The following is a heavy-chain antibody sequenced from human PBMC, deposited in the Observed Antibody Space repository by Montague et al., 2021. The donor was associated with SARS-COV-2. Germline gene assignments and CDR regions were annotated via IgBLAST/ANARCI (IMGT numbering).Heavy chain of an antibody. D-gene: IGHD1-26*01. V-gene: IGHV3-30-3*01. CDR1: GFAFSSYA. CDR2: ISHDGSNK. Sequence: SLRLSCAASGFAFSSYAMHWVRQAPGKGLEWVAVISHDGSNKYYADSVKGRFTISRDNSKNTLYLQMNSLRAEDTAVYYCARGYGGSYYYFDYWGQGTLVTVSS. J-gene: IGHJ4*02. CDR3: ARGYGGSYYYFDY.